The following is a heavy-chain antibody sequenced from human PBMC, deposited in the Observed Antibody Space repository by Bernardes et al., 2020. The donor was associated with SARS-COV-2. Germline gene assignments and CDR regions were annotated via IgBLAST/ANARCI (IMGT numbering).Heavy chain of an antibody. V-gene: IGHV3-21*01. D-gene: IGHD3-10*01. Sequence: GGSLRLSCAASGFTFSNAWMSWVRQAPGKGLEWVSSISSSSSYIYYADSVKGRFTISRDNAKNSLYLQMNSLRAEDTAVYYCARDRDYGSGTDWGQGTLVTVSS. CDR2: ISSSSSYI. CDR3: ARDRDYGSGTD. J-gene: IGHJ4*02. CDR1: GFTFSNAW.